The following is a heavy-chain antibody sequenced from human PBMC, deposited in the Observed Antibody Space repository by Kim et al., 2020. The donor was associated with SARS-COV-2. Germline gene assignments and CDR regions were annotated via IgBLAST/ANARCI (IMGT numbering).Heavy chain of an antibody. J-gene: IGHJ4*02. CDR1: GGTFSSYA. CDR2: IIPILGIA. CDR3: ARGGELELLAY. V-gene: IGHV1-69*04. Sequence: SVKVSCKASGGTFSSYAISWVRQAPGQGLEWMGRIIPILGIANYAQKFQGRVTITADKSTSTAYMELSSLRSEDTAVYYCARGGELELLAYWGQGTLVTVSS. D-gene: IGHD1-7*01.